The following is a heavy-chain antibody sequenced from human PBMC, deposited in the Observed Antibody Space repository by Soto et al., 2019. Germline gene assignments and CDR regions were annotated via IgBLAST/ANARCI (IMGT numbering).Heavy chain of an antibody. CDR3: AITGY. J-gene: IGHJ4*02. CDR2: ISWNSGSI. Sequence: GGSLRLSCAASGFTFDDYAMHWVRQAPGKGLEWVSGISWNSGSIGYADSVKGRFTISRDNAKNSLYLQMNSLRAEDTALYYYAITGYWGQGTLVTVSS. V-gene: IGHV3-9*01. CDR1: GFTFDDYA. D-gene: IGHD1-20*01.